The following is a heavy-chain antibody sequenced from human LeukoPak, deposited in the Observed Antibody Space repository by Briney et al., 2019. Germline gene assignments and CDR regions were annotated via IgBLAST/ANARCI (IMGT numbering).Heavy chain of an antibody. D-gene: IGHD3-10*01. CDR3: AKDGDGSGSYQPPYYFDY. CDR2: ISGSGGST. J-gene: IGHJ4*02. Sequence: PGGSLRLSCAASGFTFSSYAMSWVRQAPGKGLEWVSAISGSGGSTYYADSVKGRFTISRDSSKNTLYLQMNSLRAEDTAVYYCAKDGDGSGSYQPPYYFDYWGQGTLVTVSS. CDR1: GFTFSSYA. V-gene: IGHV3-23*01.